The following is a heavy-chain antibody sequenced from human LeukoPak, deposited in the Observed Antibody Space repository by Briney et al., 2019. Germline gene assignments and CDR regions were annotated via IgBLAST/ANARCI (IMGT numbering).Heavy chain of an antibody. CDR1: DGSINTYY. CDR3: ARAKTRWLRGYYFDY. Sequence: SETLSLTCTVSDGSINTYYWSWLRQPPGKGLEWIAYIFYSGSTNYNPSLKSRVTISVDTSKNQFSLKLSSVTAADTAVYYCARAKTRWLRGYYFDYWGQGTLVTVSS. J-gene: IGHJ4*02. V-gene: IGHV4-59*01. CDR2: IFYSGST. D-gene: IGHD5-24*01.